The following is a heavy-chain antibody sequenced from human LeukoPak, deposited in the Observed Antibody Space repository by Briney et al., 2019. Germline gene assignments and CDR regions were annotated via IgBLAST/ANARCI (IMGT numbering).Heavy chain of an antibody. V-gene: IGHV1-2*02. CDR3: ARDDDSSGYNWFDP. CDR1: GYTFTGYY. J-gene: IGHJ5*02. D-gene: IGHD3-22*01. Sequence: ASVKVSCKASGYTFTGYYMHWVRQAPGQGLEWMGWINPNSGGINYAQKFQGRVTMTRDTSISTAYMELSRLRSDDTAVYYCARDDDSSGYNWFDPWGQGTLVTVSS. CDR2: INPNSGGI.